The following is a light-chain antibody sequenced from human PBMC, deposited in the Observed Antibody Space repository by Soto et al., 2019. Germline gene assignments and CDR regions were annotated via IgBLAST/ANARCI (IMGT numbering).Light chain of an antibody. J-gene: IGKJ1*01. Sequence: EILLTQSPGTLSLSPGERATLSCRASQSVSSSYLAWYQQKPGQAPRPLIYGASSRAIGIPDRFSGSGSGTAFTLTISRLEPEDFAVYYCQQYGSSPWTFGQGTKVEIK. V-gene: IGKV3-20*01. CDR3: QQYGSSPWT. CDR2: GAS. CDR1: QSVSSSY.